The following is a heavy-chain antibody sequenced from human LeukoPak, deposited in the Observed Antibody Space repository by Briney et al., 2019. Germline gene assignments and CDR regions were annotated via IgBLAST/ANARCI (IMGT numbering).Heavy chain of an antibody. CDR3: AKVAGATALADY. CDR1: GFTFSSYG. J-gene: IGHJ4*02. Sequence: GGSLRLSCAASGFTFSSYGMHWVRQAPGKGLEWVAVISYDGSNKYYADSVKGRFTISRDNSKNTLYLQMNSLRAEDTAVYYCAKVAGATALADYWGQGTLVTVSS. CDR2: ISYDGSNK. D-gene: IGHD1-26*01. V-gene: IGHV3-30*18.